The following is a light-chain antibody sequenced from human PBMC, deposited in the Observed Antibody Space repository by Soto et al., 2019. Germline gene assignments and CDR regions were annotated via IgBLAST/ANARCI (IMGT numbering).Light chain of an antibody. CDR3: QQYDNSPIT. Sequence: EIVMTQSPATLSVSPGERATLSCRASQSVSSNLAWYQQKPGQAPRLLIYDASKRATGIPARFSGSGSGTDFTLTISSLQPEDFAVYYCQQYDNSPITFGQGTRLEIK. J-gene: IGKJ5*01. CDR2: DAS. V-gene: IGKV3D-15*02. CDR1: QSVSSN.